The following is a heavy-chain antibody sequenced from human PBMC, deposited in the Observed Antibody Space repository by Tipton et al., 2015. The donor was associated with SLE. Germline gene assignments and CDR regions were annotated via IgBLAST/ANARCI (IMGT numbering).Heavy chain of an antibody. V-gene: IGHV3-48*01. CDR1: GFTFSSYS. J-gene: IGHJ3*02. CDR3: AKRSRAFDI. D-gene: IGHD2-2*01. CDR2: ISSSSSTI. Sequence: SLRLSCVASGFTFSSYSMNWVRPAPGKGLEWVSYISSSSSTIYYADPVKGRFTISRDNAKNSLYLQMNSLRAEDTAVYYCAKRSRAFDIWGQGTMVTVSS.